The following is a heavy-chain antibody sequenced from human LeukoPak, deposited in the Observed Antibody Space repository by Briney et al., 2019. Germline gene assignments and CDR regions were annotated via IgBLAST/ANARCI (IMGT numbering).Heavy chain of an antibody. CDR1: GFTFSSYS. D-gene: IGHD6-19*01. Sequence: GGSLRLSCAASGFTFSSYSMNWVRQAPGKGLEWVSYISSSSSTIYYADSVKGRFTISRDNAKNSLYLQMNSLRAGDTAVYYCARDQQQWLVRYYYYGMDVWGQGTTVTVSS. V-gene: IGHV3-48*04. J-gene: IGHJ6*02. CDR2: ISSSSSTI. CDR3: ARDQQQWLVRYYYYGMDV.